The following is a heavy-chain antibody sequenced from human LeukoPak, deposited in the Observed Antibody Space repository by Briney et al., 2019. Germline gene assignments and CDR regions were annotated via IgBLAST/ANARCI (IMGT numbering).Heavy chain of an antibody. J-gene: IGHJ4*02. V-gene: IGHV4-38-2*01. CDR3: ARGAYCSGDCFYYFDY. CDR2: IYHSGSD. D-gene: IGHD2-21*01. CDR1: DYSISSGYY. Sequence: SETLSLTCAVSDYSISSGYYWGWIRQPPGKGLEWIGSIYHSGSDYYNPSLKSRVTISVDTSKNQFSLKLSSVTAADTAVYYCARGAYCSGDCFYYFDYWGQGTLVTVSS.